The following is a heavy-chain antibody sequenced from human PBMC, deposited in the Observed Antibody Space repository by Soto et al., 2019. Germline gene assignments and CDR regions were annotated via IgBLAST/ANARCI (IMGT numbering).Heavy chain of an antibody. CDR1: GGSISSYY. CDR3: ARLDSSGYYYYYYGMDV. Sequence: SETLSLTCTVSGGSISSYYCSWIRQPPWKGLEWIGYIYYSGSTNYNPSLKSRVTISVDTSKNQFSLKLSSVTAADTAVYYCARLDSSGYYYYYYGMDVWGQGITVTVSS. V-gene: IGHV4-59*01. D-gene: IGHD3-22*01. J-gene: IGHJ6*02. CDR2: IYYSGST.